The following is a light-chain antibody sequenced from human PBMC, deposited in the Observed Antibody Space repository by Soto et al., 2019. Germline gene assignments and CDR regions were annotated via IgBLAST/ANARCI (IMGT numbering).Light chain of an antibody. V-gene: IGKV3-15*01. CDR1: QSVSRS. J-gene: IGKJ3*01. CDR3: QQYNNWPPFT. Sequence: EIVMTQSPATLSVSPGERVTLSCRASQSVSRSLARSQHKPGQAPRLLIYGASTRATGIPARFSGSGTGTEFTLTISSLQSEDFAVYYCQQYNNWPPFTFGPGTKVDIK. CDR2: GAS.